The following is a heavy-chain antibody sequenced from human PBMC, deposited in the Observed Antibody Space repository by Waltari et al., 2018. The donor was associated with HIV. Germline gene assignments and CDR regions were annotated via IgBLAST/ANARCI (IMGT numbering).Heavy chain of an antibody. CDR1: GYTFTDSC. J-gene: IGHJ6*02. CDR3: ARLEGPVAPHYYYGMDV. Sequence: QVQLVQSGAEVKKPGASVKVSCKASGYTFTDSCIHWVRQAPGQGLKWMGWINPNNGDTYYAQNFQGRVTMTRDTSISTVYMELRRLRSHDTAVYYCARLEGPVAPHYYYGMDVWGQGTTVTVSS. V-gene: IGHV1-2*02. CDR2: INPNNGDT. D-gene: IGHD2-15*01.